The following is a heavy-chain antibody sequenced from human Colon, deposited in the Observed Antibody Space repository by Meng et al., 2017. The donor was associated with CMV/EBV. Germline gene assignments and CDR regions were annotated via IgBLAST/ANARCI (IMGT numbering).Heavy chain of an antibody. CDR3: VRDSHTAGHCPDGVCLNPFDR. J-gene: IGHJ4*02. CDR1: GFTFSDYY. Sequence: GESLKISCAASGFTFSDYYMSWIRQSSGKGLEWVASISSHGYTINYADSVKGRFTISRDDAKNSLYLQVNSLRDEDTAVYYCVRDSHTAGHCPDGVCLNPFDRWGQGTLVTVSS. V-gene: IGHV3-11*01. CDR2: ISSHGYTI. D-gene: IGHD2-8*01.